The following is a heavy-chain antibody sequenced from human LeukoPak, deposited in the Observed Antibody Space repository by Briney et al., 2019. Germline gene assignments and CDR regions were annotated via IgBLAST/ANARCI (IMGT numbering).Heavy chain of an antibody. CDR3: ATDPTVTTGFDY. CDR2: FDPEDGET. D-gene: IGHD4-17*01. Sequence: GASVKVSCKVSGYTLTELSMHWVRQAPGKGLEWMGGFDPEDGETIYAQKFQGRVTMTEDTSTDTAYMELSSLRSEDTAVYYCATDPTVTTGFDYWGQGTLVTVSS. V-gene: IGHV1-24*01. J-gene: IGHJ4*02. CDR1: GYTLTELS.